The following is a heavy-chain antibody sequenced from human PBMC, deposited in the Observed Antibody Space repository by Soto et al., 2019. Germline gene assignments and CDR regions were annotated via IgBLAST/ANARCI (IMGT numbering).Heavy chain of an antibody. CDR1: GFTFSSYS. CDR2: ISSSSSYI. CDR3: AREITIFGVVINYYYGMDV. J-gene: IGHJ6*02. Sequence: RLSCAASGFTFSSYSMNWVRQAPGKGLEWVSSISSSSSYIYYADSVKGRFTISRDNAKNSLYLQMNSLRAEDTAVYYCAREITIFGVVINYYYGMDVWGQGTTVTVSS. V-gene: IGHV3-21*01. D-gene: IGHD3-3*01.